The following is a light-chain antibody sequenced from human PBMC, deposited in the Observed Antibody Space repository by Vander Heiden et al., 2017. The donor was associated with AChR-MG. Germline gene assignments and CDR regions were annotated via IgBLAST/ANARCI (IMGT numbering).Light chain of an antibody. J-gene: IGKJ1*01. Sequence: DIVMTQTPLSLSVTPGQPASISCKSSQSLLHSDGKTYLYWYRQKPGQSPQLLIYEVSNQCSGVPDRFSGSGSGTDFTLKISRVEAEDVGVYYCMQRIQLPWTFGQGTKVEIK. CDR2: EVS. V-gene: IGKV2D-29*02. CDR3: MQRIQLPWT. CDR1: QSLLHSDGKTY.